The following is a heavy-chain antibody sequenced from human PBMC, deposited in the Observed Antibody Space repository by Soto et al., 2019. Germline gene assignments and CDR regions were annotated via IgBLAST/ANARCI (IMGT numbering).Heavy chain of an antibody. J-gene: IGHJ4*02. D-gene: IGHD3-16*01. V-gene: IGHV3-15*01. CDR3: THLGFST. CDR1: VFTFTNAC. Sequence: WWSXRLSCSSSVFTFTNACMILVRHAPGKGLEWVGRVKSKTDGGTTDYAAPVKVRFTISRDDSKKMLFLQMNSMKREDTGLYSCTHLGFSTWGQGTLVTVYS. CDR2: VKSKTDGGTT.